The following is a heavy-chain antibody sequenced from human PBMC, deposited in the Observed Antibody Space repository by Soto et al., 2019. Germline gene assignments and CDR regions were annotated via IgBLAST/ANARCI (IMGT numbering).Heavy chain of an antibody. CDR1: GGSISEKY. CDR3: VASLAASGLNWLDP. D-gene: IGHD6-13*01. V-gene: IGHV4-4*07. J-gene: IGHJ5*02. CDR2: IFANGHT. Sequence: SETLSLTCIVSGGSISEKYWNWVRQPPGKGLEWIGLIFANGHTDYNPSLRSRVTMSVDASKNQFSLRLTSMTAADTAVYYCVASLAASGLNWLDPWGRGTLVTAPQ.